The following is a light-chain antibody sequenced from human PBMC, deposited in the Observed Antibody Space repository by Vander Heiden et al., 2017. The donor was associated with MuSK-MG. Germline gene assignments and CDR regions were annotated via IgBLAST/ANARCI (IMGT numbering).Light chain of an antibody. CDR3: CSYAGSSTSL. CDR2: EGT. Sequence: QSALTQPASVSGSPGQSITISCTGTSSDVGSYNLVSWYQQHPGKAPKLIIYEGTKRPSGFSNRFSGSKSGNTASLTIYGLQAEDEANYYCCSYAGSSTSLFGGGTKLTVL. CDR1: SSDVGSYNL. J-gene: IGLJ2*01. V-gene: IGLV2-23*01.